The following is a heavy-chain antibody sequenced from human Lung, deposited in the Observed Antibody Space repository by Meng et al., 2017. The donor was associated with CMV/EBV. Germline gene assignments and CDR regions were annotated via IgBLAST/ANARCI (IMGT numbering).Heavy chain of an antibody. CDR2: ISHSGST. Sequence: HLQLPVSGPGLVKPSETLALPFPFSGGSIRRSNYYWDWIRQPPGKGLEWIGAISHSGSTSYNPSLQSRVTMFVDTSKHQFSLMLTSVTATDTAVYYCARRRGGSGRDCWGQGTLVTVSS. V-gene: IGHV4-39*01. J-gene: IGHJ4*02. CDR1: GGSIRRSNYY. D-gene: IGHD3-10*01. CDR3: ARRRGGSGRDC.